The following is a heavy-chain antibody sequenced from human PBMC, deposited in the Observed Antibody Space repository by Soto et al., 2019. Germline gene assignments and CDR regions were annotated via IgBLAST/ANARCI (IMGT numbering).Heavy chain of an antibody. CDR3: ARTATWNGGNYYYSGMDV. D-gene: IGHD1-1*01. CDR1: GGSISSYY. CDR2: IYYSGST. J-gene: IGHJ6*02. Sequence: PSETLSLTCTVSGGSISSYYWSWIRQPPGKGLEWIGYIYYSGSTNYNPSLKSRVTISVDTSKNQFSLKLSSVTAADTAVYYCARTATWNGGNYYYSGMDVWGQGTTVTVSS. V-gene: IGHV4-59*01.